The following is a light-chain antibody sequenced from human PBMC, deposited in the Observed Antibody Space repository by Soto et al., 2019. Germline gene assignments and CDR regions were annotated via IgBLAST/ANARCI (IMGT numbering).Light chain of an antibody. CDR2: GAS. CDR1: QSVSSNF. CDR3: QQYGSS. J-gene: IGKJ5*01. Sequence: EIVLTQSPGTLSLSPGERATLSCRASQSVSSNFLACYQQKPGQAPRLLIYGASSRATGTPDRFSGSGSGTDFTLAISRLEPEDFAVYYCQQYGSSFGQGTRLEIK. V-gene: IGKV3-20*01.